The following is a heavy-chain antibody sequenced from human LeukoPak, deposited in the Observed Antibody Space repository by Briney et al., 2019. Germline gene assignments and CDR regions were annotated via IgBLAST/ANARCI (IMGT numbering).Heavy chain of an antibody. Sequence: PSETLSLTCTVSGGSISSYYWSWVRQPPGKGLEWTGYIYYSGSTNYNPSLKSRVTISVDTSKNQFSLKLSSVTAADTAVYYCARHVRGASNAFDIWGQGTMVTVSS. CDR1: GGSISSYY. D-gene: IGHD1-26*01. CDR3: ARHVRGASNAFDI. V-gene: IGHV4-59*08. J-gene: IGHJ3*02. CDR2: IYYSGST.